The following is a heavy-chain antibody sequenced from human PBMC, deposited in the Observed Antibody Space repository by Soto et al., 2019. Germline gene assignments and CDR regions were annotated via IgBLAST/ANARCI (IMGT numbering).Heavy chain of an antibody. CDR2: FSLSGTT. CDR1: GASIAGSSY. CDR3: ARGMTPPGAPAWYYFDS. D-gene: IGHD2-8*02. J-gene: IGHJ4*02. Sequence: SETLSLTCSVSGASIAGSSYWSRIRQPAGKGLEWIGRFSLSGTTNYSPSLRSRVTMSADVSKNQFSLRLTSVTAADTALYYCARGMTPPGAPAWYYFDSWGQGTLVTVSS. V-gene: IGHV4-4*07.